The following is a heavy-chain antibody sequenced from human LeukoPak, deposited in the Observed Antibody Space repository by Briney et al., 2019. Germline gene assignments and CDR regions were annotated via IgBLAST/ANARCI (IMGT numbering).Heavy chain of an antibody. V-gene: IGHV3-23*01. Sequence: GRSLRLSCAASGFTFSSYAMNWVRQPPGKGLEWVSCIISNGGNTYYADSIEGRFTISRDNSKNTLYLQLNSLRAEDTTVYYCAKQSGRSSSLDSWGQGTLVTVSS. CDR2: IISNGGNT. D-gene: IGHD6-6*01. CDR1: GFTFSSYA. J-gene: IGHJ4*02. CDR3: AKQSGRSSSLDS.